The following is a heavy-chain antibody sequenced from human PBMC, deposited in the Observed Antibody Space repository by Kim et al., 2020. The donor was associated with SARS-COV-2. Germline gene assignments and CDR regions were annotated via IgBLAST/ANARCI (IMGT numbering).Heavy chain of an antibody. CDR3: TGDRGYGDPFDY. CDR1: GGSISGYY. D-gene: IGHD4-17*01. CDR2: IYYSGSP. Sequence: SETLSLTCTVSGGSISGYYWSWIRQPPGKGLEYIGYIYYSGSPNYNPSFKSRATISVDTSKNQFSLKLSSVTAADTAVFYFTGDRGYGDPFDYWGQG. J-gene: IGHJ4*02. V-gene: IGHV4-59*01.